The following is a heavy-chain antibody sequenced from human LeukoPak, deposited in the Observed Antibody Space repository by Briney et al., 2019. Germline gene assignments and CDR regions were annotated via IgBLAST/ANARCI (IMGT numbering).Heavy chain of an antibody. V-gene: IGHV4-34*01. D-gene: IGHD3-10*01. J-gene: IGHJ4*02. CDR2: INHSGST. CDR3: ARSMVRGVQLW. Sequence: PSETLSLTCAVYGGSFSGYYWSWIRQPPGKGLEWIGEINHSGSTNYNPSLKSRVTISVDTSKNQFSLKLSSVTAADTAVYYCARSMVRGVQLWWGQGTLVTVSS. CDR1: GGSFSGYY.